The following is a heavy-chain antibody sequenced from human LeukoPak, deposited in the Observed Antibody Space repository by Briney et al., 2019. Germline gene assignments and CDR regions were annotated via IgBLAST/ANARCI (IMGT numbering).Heavy chain of an antibody. CDR1: GYTFTNYY. D-gene: IGHD6-19*01. V-gene: IGHV1-46*01. CDR2: INPSSGST. CDR3: ARENSNGWYYFDY. Sequence: ASGTVSCKSSGYTFTNYYMHWVRHAPGQGLERMGIINPSSGSTTYAQKFQGRVTMTRDTSTSTVNMELSSLRSEDTAVFFCARENSNGWYYFDYWGQGTLVTPSA. J-gene: IGHJ4*02.